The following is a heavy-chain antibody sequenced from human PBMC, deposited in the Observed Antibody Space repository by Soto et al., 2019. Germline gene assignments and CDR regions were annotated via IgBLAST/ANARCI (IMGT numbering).Heavy chain of an antibody. CDR1: GYSCISYW. CDR3: ARQRSSTYYYYGMDV. CDR2: IYPGDSDT. V-gene: IGHV5-51*01. J-gene: IGHJ6*02. Sequence: GESQKISYKGAGYSCISYWIGWVRQMPGKGLEWMGIIYPGDSDTRYSPSFQGQVTISADKSISTAYLQWSSLKASDTAMYYCARQRSSTYYYYGMDVWGQGTTVTVSS. D-gene: IGHD4-17*01.